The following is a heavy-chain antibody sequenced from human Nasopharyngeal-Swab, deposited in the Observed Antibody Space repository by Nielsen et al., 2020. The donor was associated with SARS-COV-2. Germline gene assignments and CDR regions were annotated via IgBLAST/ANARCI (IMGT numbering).Heavy chain of an antibody. CDR1: GFTFSSYE. CDR2: ISSSGSTI. V-gene: IGHV3-48*03. D-gene: IGHD2-2*01. Sequence: GGSLRLSCAASGFTFSSYEMNWVRQAPGKGLEWVSYISSSGSTIYYADSVKGRFTISRDNAKNSLYLQMNSLRAEDTAVYYCARLDIVVVPAAIDINYYYYYYMDVWGKGTTVTSP. J-gene: IGHJ6*03. CDR3: ARLDIVVVPAAIDINYYYYYYMDV.